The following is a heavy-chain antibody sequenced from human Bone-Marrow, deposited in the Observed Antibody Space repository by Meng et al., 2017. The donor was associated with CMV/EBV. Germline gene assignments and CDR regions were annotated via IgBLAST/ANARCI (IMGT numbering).Heavy chain of an antibody. CDR2: IYHSGST. CDR3: ARDSIFGVVINAFDI. CDR1: GGFFSGYY. D-gene: IGHD3-3*02. V-gene: IGHV4-34*01. J-gene: IGHJ3*02. Sequence: SETLSLTCAVYGGFFSGYYWGWIRQPPGKGLEWIGSIYHSGSTYYNPSLKSRVTISVDTSKNQFSLKLSSVTAADTAVYYCARDSIFGVVINAFDIWGQGTMVTVSS.